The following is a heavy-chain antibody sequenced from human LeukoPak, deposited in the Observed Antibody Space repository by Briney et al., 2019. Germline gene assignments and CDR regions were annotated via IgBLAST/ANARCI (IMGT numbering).Heavy chain of an antibody. CDR2: IKQDGNEK. Sequence: PGGSLRLSCAGSGFNFGNYWMSWVRQTPGKGLEWVANIKQDGNEKFYMDSVRGRFNIFRENDKNSLYLQMNSLRAEDTAVYYCERARRDGNTGLAFDIWGKGTMVTVST. D-gene: IGHD5-24*01. J-gene: IGHJ3*02. CDR3: ERARRDGNTGLAFDI. V-gene: IGHV3-7*01. CDR1: GFNFGNYW.